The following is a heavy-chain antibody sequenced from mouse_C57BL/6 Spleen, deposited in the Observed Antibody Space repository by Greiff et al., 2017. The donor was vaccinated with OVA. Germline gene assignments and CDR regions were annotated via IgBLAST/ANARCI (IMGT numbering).Heavy chain of an antibody. CDR2: ISSGGSYT. CDR3: ARRGPYYSNYVGFDY. D-gene: IGHD2-5*01. Sequence: EVQVVESGGDLVKPGGSLKLSCAASGFTFSSYGMSWVRQTPDKRLEWVATISSGGSYTYYPDSVKGRFTISRDNAKNTLYLQMSSLKSEDTAMYDCARRGPYYSNYVGFDYWGQGTTLTVSS. CDR1: GFTFSSYG. V-gene: IGHV5-6*01. J-gene: IGHJ2*01.